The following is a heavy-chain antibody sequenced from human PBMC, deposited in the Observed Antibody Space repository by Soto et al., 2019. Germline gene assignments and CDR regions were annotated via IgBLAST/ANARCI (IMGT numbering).Heavy chain of an antibody. Sequence: SETLSLTCTVSGGSVSSGSYYWSWIRQPPGKGLEWIGYIYYSGSTNYNPSLKSRVTISVDTSKNQFSLKLSSVTAADTAVYYCARGDGYNYPINYYYYMDVWGKGTTVTVSS. D-gene: IGHD5-12*01. CDR3: ARGDGYNYPINYYYYMDV. V-gene: IGHV4-61*01. CDR2: IYYSGST. J-gene: IGHJ6*03. CDR1: GGSVSSGSYY.